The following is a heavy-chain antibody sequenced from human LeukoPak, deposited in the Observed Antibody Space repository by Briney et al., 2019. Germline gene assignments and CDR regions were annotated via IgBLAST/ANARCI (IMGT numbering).Heavy chain of an antibody. CDR2: IYTRGST. CDR1: GGSISSYY. D-gene: IGHD2-15*01. CDR3: ARVRCSGGSCPYYYYYYYMDV. J-gene: IGHJ6*03. Sequence: PSETLSLTCTVSGGSISSYYWSWIRQPAGNTLEWIGRIYTRGSTNYNPSLKSRVTISVDTSKNQFSLKLRSVTAADTAVYYCARVRCSGGSCPYYYYYYYMDVWGKGTTVTVSS. V-gene: IGHV4-4*07.